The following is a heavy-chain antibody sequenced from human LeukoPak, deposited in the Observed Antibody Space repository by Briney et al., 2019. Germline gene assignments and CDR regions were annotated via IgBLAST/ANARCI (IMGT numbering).Heavy chain of an antibody. Sequence: SQTLSLTCAISGDSVSSNSAAWNWIRQSPSRGLEWLGRTYYRSRWENDYAVSVGSRVNINPDTGKNQFSLQLSSVTPEDTAVYYCVRGKNGWHYFDYWGQGTLVTVSS. J-gene: IGHJ4*02. CDR1: GDSVSSNSAA. V-gene: IGHV6-1*01. D-gene: IGHD6-19*01. CDR2: TYYRSRWEN. CDR3: VRGKNGWHYFDY.